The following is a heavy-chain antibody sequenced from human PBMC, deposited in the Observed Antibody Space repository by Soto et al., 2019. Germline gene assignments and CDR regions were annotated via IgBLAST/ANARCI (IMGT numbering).Heavy chain of an antibody. Sequence: QVHLVQSGAEVKKPGASVRVSCKASGYTFTNYGISWVRQAPGQGLEWMGWVSGHNGNTNYAQKLRGRVTMTTDTSTSTAYMELTTLRSDDTAVYYCARDEGSHGFDSWGQGTLVTVSS. CDR3: ARDEGSHGFDS. D-gene: IGHD6-19*01. CDR1: GYTFTNYG. V-gene: IGHV1-18*04. J-gene: IGHJ4*02. CDR2: VSGHNGNT.